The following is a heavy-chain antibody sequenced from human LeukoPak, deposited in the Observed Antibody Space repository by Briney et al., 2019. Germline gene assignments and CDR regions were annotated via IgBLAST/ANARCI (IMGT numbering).Heavy chain of an antibody. CDR3: ARDAPYFDY. V-gene: IGHV3-30-3*01. CDR1: GFTFSSYA. Sequence: PGGSLRLSCAASGFTFSSYAMHWVRQAPGKGLEWVAVISYDGSNKYYADSVKGRFTISRDNSKNTLYLQMNSLRAEDTAVYYCARDAPYFDYWGLGTLVTVSS. J-gene: IGHJ4*02. CDR2: ISYDGSNK.